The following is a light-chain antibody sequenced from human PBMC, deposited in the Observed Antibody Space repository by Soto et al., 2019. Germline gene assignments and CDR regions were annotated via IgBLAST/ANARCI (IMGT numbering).Light chain of an antibody. CDR1: QSISGTS. Sequence: EIVLTQSPGTLSLSPGERATLSCRASQSISGTSLAWYQQRPGQAPRLLIYVTSSRATGVPARFSGSGSGTLFTLTISRLEPVDFAVYYCQHYSDSVWTFGQGTKVEVK. CDR2: VTS. J-gene: IGKJ1*01. CDR3: QHYSDSVWT. V-gene: IGKV3-20*01.